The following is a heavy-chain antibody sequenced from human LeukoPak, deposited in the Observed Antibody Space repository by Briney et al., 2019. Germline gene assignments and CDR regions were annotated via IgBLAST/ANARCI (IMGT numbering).Heavy chain of an antibody. CDR1: GFTFSSYA. D-gene: IGHD3-22*01. J-gene: IGHJ4*02. CDR2: ISGSGAYT. Sequence: GGSLRLSCAASGFTFSSYAMSWVRQAPGKGLVWVSAISGSGAYTYYADSVKGRFTISRDNSKNTLYMQMNSLRADDTAVYYCAKGASMYSYDTNYWGPGTLVTVSS. CDR3: AKGASMYSYDTNY. V-gene: IGHV3-23*01.